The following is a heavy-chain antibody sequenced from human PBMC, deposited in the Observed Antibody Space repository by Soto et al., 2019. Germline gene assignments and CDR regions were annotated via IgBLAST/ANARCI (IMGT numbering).Heavy chain of an antibody. CDR2: IIPIFGTA. CDR1: GGTFSSYA. V-gene: IGHV1-69*01. Sequence: QVQLVQSGAEVKKPGSSVKVSCKASGGTFSSYAISWVRQAPGQGLEWMGGIIPIFGTANYAQKFQGRVTITADESTSTADMELSSLRSEDTAVYYCARVRRTVAAHGGFDYWGQGTLVTVSS. J-gene: IGHJ4*02. CDR3: ARVRRTVAAHGGFDY. D-gene: IGHD6-13*01.